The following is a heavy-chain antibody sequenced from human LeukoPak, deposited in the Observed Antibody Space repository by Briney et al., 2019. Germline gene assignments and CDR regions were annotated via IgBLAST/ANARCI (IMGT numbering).Heavy chain of an antibody. V-gene: IGHV3-48*02. CDR3: ARDDRCTWSLGP. CDR1: GFTFSTYS. J-gene: IGHJ5*02. D-gene: IGHD6-13*01. CDR2: ISTSTNAI. Sequence: PGGSLRLSCTASGFTFSTYSMNWVRQAPGKGLEWVSYISTSTNAIYYADSVKGRFTISRDNAKNSLCLQMNSLRDEDTAVYYCARDDRCTWSLGPWGQGILVTVSS.